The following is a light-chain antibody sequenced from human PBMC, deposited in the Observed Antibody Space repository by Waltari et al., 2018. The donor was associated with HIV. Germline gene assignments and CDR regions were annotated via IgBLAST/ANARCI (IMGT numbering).Light chain of an antibody. J-gene: IGLJ1*01. CDR3: QSHDNKIFYV. V-gene: IGLV6-57*01. CDR2: ANN. Sequence: NFILTQPHSVSESPGKTVTISCPRSSGNIASSYVQWYQQHPGSSPTTVIYANNQRPSGVPDRFSGSIDSSSNSASLTISGLRTEDEADYYCQSHDNKIFYVFGGGTYVTVL. CDR1: SGNIASSY.